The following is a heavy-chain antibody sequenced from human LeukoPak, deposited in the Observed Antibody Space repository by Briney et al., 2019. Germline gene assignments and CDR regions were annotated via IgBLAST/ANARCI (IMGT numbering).Heavy chain of an antibody. CDR1: GGSISSSSYY. V-gene: IGHV4-39*01. Sequence: PSETLSLTCTVSGGSISSSSYYWGWIRQPPGKGLEWIGSIYYSGSTYYNPSLKSRVTISVDTSKNQFSLKLSSVTAADTAVYYCARSVTHHDAFDIWGQGTMATVSS. CDR3: ARSVTHHDAFDI. D-gene: IGHD2-21*02. J-gene: IGHJ3*02. CDR2: IYYSGST.